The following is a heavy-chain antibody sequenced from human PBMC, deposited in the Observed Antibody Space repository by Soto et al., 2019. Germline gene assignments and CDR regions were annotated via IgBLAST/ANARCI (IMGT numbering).Heavy chain of an antibody. D-gene: IGHD3-3*01. CDR1: GFTFSSYG. CDR3: AKDYGFWSGSALDY. J-gene: IGHJ4*02. Sequence: PGWSLRLSCAASGFTFSSYGMHWVRQAPGKGLEWVAVISYDGSNKYYADSVKGRFTIPRDNSKNTLYMQMNTLRAEDTAVYYCAKDYGFWSGSALDYWGQGTLVT. CDR2: ISYDGSNK. V-gene: IGHV3-30*18.